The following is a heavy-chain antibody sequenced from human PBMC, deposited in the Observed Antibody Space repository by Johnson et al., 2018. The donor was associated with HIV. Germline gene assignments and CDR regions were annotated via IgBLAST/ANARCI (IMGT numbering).Heavy chain of an antibody. CDR1: GFTFSSYA. CDR2: ISYDGSNK. Sequence: QVRLVESGGGVVQPGRSLRLSCAASGFTFSSYAMHWVRQAPGKGLEWVAVISYDGSNKYYADSVKGRFTISRDNSKNTLYLQMNSLRAEDTAVYYCASAEIAAAATGHDAFDIWCQGTMVTVSS. D-gene: IGHD6-13*01. CDR3: ASAEIAAAATGHDAFDI. J-gene: IGHJ3*02. V-gene: IGHV3-30*04.